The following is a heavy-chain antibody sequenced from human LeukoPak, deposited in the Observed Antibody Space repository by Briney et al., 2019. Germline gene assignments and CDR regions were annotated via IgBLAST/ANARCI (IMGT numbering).Heavy chain of an antibody. CDR2: ISYDGSNK. D-gene: IGHD3-10*01. J-gene: IGHJ4*02. V-gene: IGHV3-30*18. Sequence: SGGSLRLSCAASGFTFSNYGMHWVRQAPGRGLEWVAVISYDGSNKYYVDSVKGRFTISRDDSKNTLYLQMNSLRAEDTAVYCCAKDHPGFDYWDQGTLVTVSS. CDR1: GFTFSNYG. CDR3: AKDHPGFDY.